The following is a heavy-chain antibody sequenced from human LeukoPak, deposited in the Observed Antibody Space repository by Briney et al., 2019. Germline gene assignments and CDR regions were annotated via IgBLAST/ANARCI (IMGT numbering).Heavy chain of an antibody. J-gene: IGHJ4*02. Sequence: GGSPRISCAASGSPFKTYPMTWVRQAPGKGLEWNSAVGDNGGGTFYADSVKGRFTISKDVSSDTLYLQMDSLTADDTAVYYCMKGGWGSPFDYWGQGTMVTVSS. CDR1: GSPFKTYP. V-gene: IGHV3-23*01. CDR3: MKGGWGSPFDY. D-gene: IGHD7-27*01. CDR2: VGDNGGGT.